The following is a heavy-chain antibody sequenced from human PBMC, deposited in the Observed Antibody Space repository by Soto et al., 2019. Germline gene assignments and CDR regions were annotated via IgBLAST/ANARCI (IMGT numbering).Heavy chain of an antibody. J-gene: IGHJ5*02. V-gene: IGHV3-23*01. CDR3: AKRPTGIAPTYKGFDP. D-gene: IGHD6-13*01. CDR1: GFPFSSYA. Sequence: GGSLRLSCAASGFPFSSYAMIWVRQAPGKGLEWVSAISGSGGSTYYADSVKGRFTISRDNSKNTLYLQMNSLRAEDTAVYYCAKRPTGIAPTYKGFDPWGQGTLVTVSS. CDR2: ISGSGGST.